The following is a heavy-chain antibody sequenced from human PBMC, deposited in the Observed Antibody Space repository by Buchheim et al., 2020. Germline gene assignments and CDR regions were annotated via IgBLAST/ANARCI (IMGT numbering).Heavy chain of an antibody. Sequence: QVQLVQSGAEVKKPGASVKVPCKASGYTFTSYYMHWVRQAPGQGLEWMGIINPSGGTTSYAQKFQGRVTMTRDTSTSTVYMELSSLRSEDTAVYYCARDPCSGGSCYSGWFDPWGQGTL. D-gene: IGHD2-15*01. V-gene: IGHV1-46*03. CDR1: GYTFTSYY. CDR2: INPSGGTT. J-gene: IGHJ5*02. CDR3: ARDPCSGGSCYSGWFDP.